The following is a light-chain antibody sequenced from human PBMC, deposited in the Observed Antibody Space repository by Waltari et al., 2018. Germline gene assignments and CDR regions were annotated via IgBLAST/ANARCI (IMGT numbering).Light chain of an antibody. Sequence: DIVMTQSQDSLAVSLGERATINCQSSQSLLYKSNNKNYLAWYQQKPGQPPKLLIYWASTRESGVPDRFSGSGSGTDFTLTISSLQAEDVAVYYCQQYYSTPWTFGQGTKVEVK. J-gene: IGKJ1*01. V-gene: IGKV4-1*01. CDR3: QQYYSTPWT. CDR2: WAS. CDR1: QSLLYKSNNKNY.